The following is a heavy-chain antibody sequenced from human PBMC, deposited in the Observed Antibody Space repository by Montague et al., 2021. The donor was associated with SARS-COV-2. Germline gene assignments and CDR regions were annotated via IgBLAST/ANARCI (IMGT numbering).Heavy chain of an antibody. D-gene: IGHD2-2*02. CDR3: ASLTLGYCSSTSCYSDWFDP. V-gene: IGHV4-34*01. Sequence: SETLSLTCAVYGGSFSGYYWSWTRQPPGKGLEWIGEINHSGSTNYNPSLTSRVTISVDTSKNQFSLKLSSVTAADTAVYYCASLTLGYCSSTSCYSDWFDPWGQGTLVTVSS. J-gene: IGHJ5*02. CDR2: INHSGST. CDR1: GGSFSGYY.